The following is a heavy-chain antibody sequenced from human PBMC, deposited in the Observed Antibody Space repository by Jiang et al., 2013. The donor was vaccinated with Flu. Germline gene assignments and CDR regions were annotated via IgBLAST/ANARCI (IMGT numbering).Heavy chain of an antibody. V-gene: IGHV4-39*01. D-gene: IGHD3-10*01. CDR2: STIXGGT. CDR1: GAFSRDSSYY. CDR3: VRRVGFGELSLNWIDP. Sequence: CTVSGAFSRDSSYYWGWIRNPQGRDWSGLAVSTIXGGTYYSTSFKTRASISLDTSKNQFSLNLRSVTATDTALYYCVRRVGFGELSLNWIDPWGHGTQVTVSS. J-gene: IGHJ5*02.